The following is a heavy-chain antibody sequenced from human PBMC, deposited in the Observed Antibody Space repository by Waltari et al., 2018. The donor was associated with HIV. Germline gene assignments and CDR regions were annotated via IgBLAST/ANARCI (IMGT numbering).Heavy chain of an antibody. CDR1: GGSISSSSYY. CDR2: IYYSGST. V-gene: IGHV4-39*07. D-gene: IGHD5-12*01. CDR3: ARDVIGEMATITPEDY. J-gene: IGHJ4*02. Sequence: QLQLQESGPGLVKPSETLSLTCTVSGGSISSSSYYWGWIRQPPGKGLEWIGSIYYSGSTYYNPSLKSRVTISVDTSKNQFSLKLSSVTAADTAVYYCARDVIGEMATITPEDYWGQGTLVTVSS.